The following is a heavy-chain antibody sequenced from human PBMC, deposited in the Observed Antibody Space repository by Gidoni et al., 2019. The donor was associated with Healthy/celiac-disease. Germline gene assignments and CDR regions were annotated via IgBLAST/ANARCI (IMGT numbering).Heavy chain of an antibody. D-gene: IGHD4-4*01. Sequence: QRQLQESGPGLVKPTETLCLTCTVSGGSISSSSYYWGWIRHPPGKGLEWIGSIYYSGSTYYNPSLKSRVTISVDTSKNQFSLKLSSVTAADTAVYYCARMSTVTIDYWGQGTLVTVSS. CDR1: GGSISSSSYY. V-gene: IGHV4-39*01. J-gene: IGHJ4*02. CDR3: ARMSTVTIDY. CDR2: IYYSGST.